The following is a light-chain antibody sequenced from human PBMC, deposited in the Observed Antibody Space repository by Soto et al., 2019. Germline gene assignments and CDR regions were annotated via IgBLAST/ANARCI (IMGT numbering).Light chain of an antibody. CDR1: SSDVGAYNY. J-gene: IGLJ1*01. CDR3: CSYAGTYSYD. CDR2: DVS. V-gene: IGLV2-11*01. Sequence: QSALTQPRAVSGSPGQSVTISCTGTSSDVGAYNYVSWCQQHPGKAPKFMIYDVSKRPSGVPDRFPGSKSGNTASLTISGLQAEDEADYYCCSYAGTYSYDFGTGTK.